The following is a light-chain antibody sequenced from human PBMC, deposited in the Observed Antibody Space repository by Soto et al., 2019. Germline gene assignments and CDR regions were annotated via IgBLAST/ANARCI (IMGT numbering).Light chain of an antibody. V-gene: IGLV2-8*01. Sequence: QSALTQPPSASGSPGQSVTISCTGTSSDVGGYNYVSWYQQHPGKAPKLLIHEVSKRPSGVTDRFSGSKSGNTASLTVSGLQAEDEADYYCSSYAGRTLYVFGTGTQLTVL. J-gene: IGLJ1*01. CDR3: SSYAGRTLYV. CDR1: SSDVGGYNY. CDR2: EVS.